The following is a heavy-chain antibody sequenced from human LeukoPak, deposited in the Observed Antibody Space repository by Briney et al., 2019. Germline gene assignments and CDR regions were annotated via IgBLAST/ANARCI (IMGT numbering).Heavy chain of an antibody. J-gene: IGHJ6*04. Sequence: GGSLRLSCAASGFTFSSYWMSWVRQAPGKGLEWVANIKQDGSEKYYVDSVKGRFTISRDNAKNSLYLQMNSLRAEDTAVYYCARDLLYYYYGMGVWGKGTTVTVSS. V-gene: IGHV3-7*03. D-gene: IGHD2-8*02. CDR2: IKQDGSEK. CDR1: GFTFSSYW. CDR3: ARDLLYYYYGMGV.